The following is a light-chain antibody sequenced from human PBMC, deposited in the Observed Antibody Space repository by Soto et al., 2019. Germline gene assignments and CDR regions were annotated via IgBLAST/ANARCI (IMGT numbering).Light chain of an antibody. CDR2: AAS. Sequence: QMSQYHSSLSAPVGDRVTITCRASQSISSYLNWYQQKPGKAPKLLIYAASSLQSGVPSRFSGSGSGTDFTLTISSLQPEDFATYYCQQSYSTPISFGQGTRLEI. CDR3: QQSYSTPIS. V-gene: IGKV1-39*01. J-gene: IGKJ5*01. CDR1: QSISSY.